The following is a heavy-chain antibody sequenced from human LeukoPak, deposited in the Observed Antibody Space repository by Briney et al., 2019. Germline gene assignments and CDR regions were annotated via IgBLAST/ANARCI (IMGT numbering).Heavy chain of an antibody. CDR2: ISSSGSTI. CDR1: GFTFSDYY. J-gene: IGHJ6*02. V-gene: IGHV3-11*01. CDR3: AREGGDGYNYYYYGMDV. Sequence: AGGSLRLSCAASGFTFSDYYMSWIRQAPGKGLEWVSYISSSGSTIYYADSVKGRFTISRDNAKNSLYLQMNSLRAEDTAAYYCAREGGDGYNYYYYGMDVWGQGTTVTVSS. D-gene: IGHD5-24*01.